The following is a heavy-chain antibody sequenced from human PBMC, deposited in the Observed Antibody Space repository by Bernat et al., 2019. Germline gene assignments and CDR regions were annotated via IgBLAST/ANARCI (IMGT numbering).Heavy chain of an antibody. CDR3: ARLMTTHNCYGIDV. Sequence: QVQLQESGPGLVKLSETLSLTCTVSGGFISSYYWSWIRQPPGMGLEWIGYIYYSGCTNYNPSLKSLVTISVDTSKKQSSLKLSSVTAADTAVYYCARLMTTHNCYGIDVWGRGTTVTVSS. D-gene: IGHD3-16*01. CDR2: IYYSGCT. CDR1: GGFISSYY. J-gene: IGHJ6*02. V-gene: IGHV4-59*08.